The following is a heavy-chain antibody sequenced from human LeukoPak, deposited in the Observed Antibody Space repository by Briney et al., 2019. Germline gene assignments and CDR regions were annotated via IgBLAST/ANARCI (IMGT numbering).Heavy chain of an antibody. CDR3: VVNTRPGTYGYFQD. J-gene: IGHJ1*01. D-gene: IGHD6-6*01. V-gene: IGHV3-74*01. CDR1: GFAFSNYW. Sequence: GGSLRLSCEASGFAFSNYWMHWVRQVLGKGLMWVSRISPDGSATDHADSVRGRFTVSRDNAKNTLYLQMSSLRVDDAAVYYCVVNTRPGTYGYFQDWGRGTLVTVSS. CDR2: ISPDGSAT.